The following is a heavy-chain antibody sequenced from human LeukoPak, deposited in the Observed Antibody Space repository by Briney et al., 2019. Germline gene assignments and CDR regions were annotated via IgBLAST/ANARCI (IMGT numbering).Heavy chain of an antibody. Sequence: GGSLRLSCAASGFTFSSYAMSWVCQAPGKGLEWVSAISGSGGSTYYADSVKGRFTISRDNSKNTLYLQMNSLRAEDTAVYYCARNPEFNTAMETDAFDIWGQGTMVTVSS. CDR3: ARNPEFNTAMETDAFDI. CDR1: GFTFSSYA. V-gene: IGHV3-23*01. D-gene: IGHD5-18*01. J-gene: IGHJ3*02. CDR2: ISGSGGST.